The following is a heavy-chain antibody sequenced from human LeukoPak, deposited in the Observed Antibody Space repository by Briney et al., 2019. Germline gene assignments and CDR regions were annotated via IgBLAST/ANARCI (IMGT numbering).Heavy chain of an antibody. CDR1: GYTFTRYG. V-gene: IGHV1-18*01. J-gene: IGHJ5*02. CDR2: ISTYNGKT. CDR3: ARDFSNFSYGTWFDP. D-gene: IGHD1-1*01. Sequence: ASVQVSCQASGYTFTRYGITWVRPAPGQGLEWMGWISTYNGKTNYAQKVQDRVTMTTDTSTSTVYMELRSLRSDDTALYFCARDFSNFSYGTWFDPWGQGTLVTVSS.